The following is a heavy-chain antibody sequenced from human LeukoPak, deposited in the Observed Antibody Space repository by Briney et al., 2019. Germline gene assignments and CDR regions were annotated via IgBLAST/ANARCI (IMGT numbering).Heavy chain of an antibody. J-gene: IGHJ4*02. V-gene: IGHV3-48*01. CDR1: GFTFSNYN. D-gene: IGHD3-3*01. CDR2: ISSSSSTI. CDR3: ASDFLEDSY. Sequence: PGGSLRLSCAASGFTFSNYNMNWVRQTPGKGLEWLSYISSSSSTIYYADSVKGRFTISRDNARNSLYLQMNSLRAEDTAVYYCASDFLEDSYWGQGTLVTVSS.